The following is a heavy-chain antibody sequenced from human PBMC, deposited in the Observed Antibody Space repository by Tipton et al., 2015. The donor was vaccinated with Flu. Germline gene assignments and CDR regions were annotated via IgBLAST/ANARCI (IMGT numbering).Heavy chain of an antibody. V-gene: IGHV3-21*01. J-gene: IGHJ2*01. CDR2: ISSSSSYI. CDR3: ARDQYYYDSSGYYYEAWFFDL. CDR1: GFTFSSYS. D-gene: IGHD3-22*01. Sequence: TASGFTFSSYSMNWVRQAPGKGLEWVSSISSSSSYIYYADSVKGRFTISRDNAKNSLYLQMNSLRAEDTAVYYCARDQYYYDSSGYYYEAWFFDLWGRGPLVTVSS.